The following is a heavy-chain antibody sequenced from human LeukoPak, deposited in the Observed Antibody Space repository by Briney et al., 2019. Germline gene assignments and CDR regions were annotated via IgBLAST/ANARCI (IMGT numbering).Heavy chain of an antibody. CDR1: GVSFSGYY. V-gene: IGHV4-34*01. Sequence: SETLSLTCAVYGVSFSGYYWSWIRQPPGKGLEWIGEINHSGSTNYNPSLKSRVTISVDTSKNQFSLKLSSVTAADTAVYYCASGGPRTLITDYWGQGTLVTVSS. D-gene: IGHD1-7*01. CDR2: INHSGST. CDR3: ASGGPRTLITDY. J-gene: IGHJ4*02.